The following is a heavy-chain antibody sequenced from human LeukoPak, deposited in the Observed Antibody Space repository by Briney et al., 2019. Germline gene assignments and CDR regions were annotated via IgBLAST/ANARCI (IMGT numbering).Heavy chain of an antibody. CDR3: AHSEPLTVTTNNDAFDI. V-gene: IGHV2-5*02. CDR1: GFSLSTSGVG. Sequence: SGPTLVNPTQTLTLTCTFSGFSLSTSGVGVGWIRQPPGKALEWLALIYWDDDKRYSPSLKSRLTITKDTSKNQVVLTMTNMDPVDTATYYCAHSEPLTVTTNNDAFDIWGQGTMVTVSS. D-gene: IGHD4-17*01. CDR2: IYWDDDK. J-gene: IGHJ3*02.